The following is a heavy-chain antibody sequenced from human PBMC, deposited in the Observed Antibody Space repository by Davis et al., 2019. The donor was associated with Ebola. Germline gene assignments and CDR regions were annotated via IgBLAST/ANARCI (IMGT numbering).Heavy chain of an antibody. Sequence: GGSLRLSCESSGFGFTSHWIGWVRQRPGKGLEWMGIIYPGDSDTRYSPSFQGQVTISADKSISTAYLQWSSLKASDTAMYYCARRRQDTAMVDYWGQGTLVTVSS. CDR1: GFGFTSHW. CDR2: IYPGDSDT. CDR3: ARRRQDTAMVDY. J-gene: IGHJ4*02. V-gene: IGHV5-51*01. D-gene: IGHD5-18*01.